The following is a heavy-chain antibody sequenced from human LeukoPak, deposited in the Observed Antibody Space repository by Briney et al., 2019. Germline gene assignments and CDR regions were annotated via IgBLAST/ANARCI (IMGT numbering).Heavy chain of an antibody. D-gene: IGHD4/OR15-4a*01. Sequence: PSETLSLTCTVSGVSISSYYWSWIRQPPGKGLEWIGYIYYSGSTNYNPSLKSRVTISVDTSKNQFSLKLSSVTAADTAVYYCARGLPTNNWFDPWGQGTLVTVSS. CDR1: GVSISSYY. CDR2: IYYSGST. CDR3: ARGLPTNNWFDP. V-gene: IGHV4-59*01. J-gene: IGHJ5*02.